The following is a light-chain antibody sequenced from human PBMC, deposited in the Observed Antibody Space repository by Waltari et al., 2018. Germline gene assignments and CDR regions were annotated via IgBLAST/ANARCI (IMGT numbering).Light chain of an antibody. Sequence: EIVMTQSPATLSGSVGERATLPCRASQRFGSNLAWYQLKPGQAPRLLLSGASTRATGIPARFSGSGSGTEFTLTISSLQSEDFAVYYCQQYNDWPPTFGGGTKVEIK. CDR3: QQYNDWPPT. CDR1: QRFGSN. V-gene: IGKV3-15*01. J-gene: IGKJ4*01. CDR2: GAS.